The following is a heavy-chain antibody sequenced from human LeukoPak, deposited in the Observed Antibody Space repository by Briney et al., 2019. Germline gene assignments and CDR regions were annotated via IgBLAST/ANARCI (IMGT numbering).Heavy chain of an antibody. D-gene: IGHD1-20*01. Sequence: SETLSLTCTVSGGSISRYYWSWIRQPPGKGLEWIGYIYTSGSTNYNPSLKSRVTISVDTSKNQFSLKLSSVTAADTAVYYCASLTSYNWIPSGWCFDLWGRGTLVTVPS. J-gene: IGHJ2*01. V-gene: IGHV4-4*09. CDR2: IYTSGST. CDR1: GGSISRYY. CDR3: ASLTSYNWIPSGWCFDL.